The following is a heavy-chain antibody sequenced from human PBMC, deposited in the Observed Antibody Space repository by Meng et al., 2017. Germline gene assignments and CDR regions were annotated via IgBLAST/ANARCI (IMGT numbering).Heavy chain of an antibody. Sequence: EVQLAETGGGLIQPGGSLRLSCTASGFSVNTSYMSWVCQAPGKGLEWVSVIYSGGSTYYADSVKGRFSISRDNSKNTLYLQMNSLRAEDTAVYFCARDSSSGWYHNYWGQGTLVTVSS. CDR3: ARDSSSGWYHNY. J-gene: IGHJ4*02. CDR1: GFSVNTSY. CDR2: IYSGGST. V-gene: IGHV3-53*02. D-gene: IGHD6-19*01.